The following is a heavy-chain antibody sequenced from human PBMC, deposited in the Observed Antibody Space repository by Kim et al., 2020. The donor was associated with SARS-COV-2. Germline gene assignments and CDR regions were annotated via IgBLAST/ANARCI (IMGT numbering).Heavy chain of an antibody. CDR3: ARDPYDFWSGYYGSLPHY. J-gene: IGHJ4*02. V-gene: IGHV3-30*07. Sequence: KGRFTISRDNSKNTLDLQMNSLSAEDTAIYYCARDPYDFWSGYYGSLPHYWGQGTLVTVSS. D-gene: IGHD3-3*01.